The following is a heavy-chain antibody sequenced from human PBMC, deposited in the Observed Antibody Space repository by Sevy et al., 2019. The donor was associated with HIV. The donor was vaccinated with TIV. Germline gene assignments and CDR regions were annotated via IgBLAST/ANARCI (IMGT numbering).Heavy chain of an antibody. CDR1: GYTFTGYY. CDR2: INPDSGGQ. V-gene: IGHV1-2*02. CDR3: VRDDRDGYFEY. Sequence: ASVKVSCKASGYTFTGYYMHWMRQAPGQGLEWMGWINPDSGGQTYAPTFQGRVTLTRDTYISTAYMDLSRLKSDDTAVYYCVRDDRDGYFEYWGQGTLVTVSS. J-gene: IGHJ4*02.